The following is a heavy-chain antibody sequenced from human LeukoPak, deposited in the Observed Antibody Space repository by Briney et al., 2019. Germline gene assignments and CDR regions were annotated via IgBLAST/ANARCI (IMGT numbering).Heavy chain of an antibody. V-gene: IGHV3-74*03. Sequence: GGSLRLSCAASGFSFWTYWIHWVRQAPGKGLVWVSGINGDGSSTMYADSVRGRFTISRDNAKNTLYVQMNGLSGEDTGVYYCATLVGAATPVDYWGQGTLVTVSS. CDR1: GFSFWTYW. CDR3: ATLVGAATPVDY. J-gene: IGHJ4*02. D-gene: IGHD1-26*01. CDR2: INGDGSST.